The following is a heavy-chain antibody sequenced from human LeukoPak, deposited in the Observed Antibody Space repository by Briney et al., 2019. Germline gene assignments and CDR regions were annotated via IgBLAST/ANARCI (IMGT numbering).Heavy chain of an antibody. J-gene: IGHJ6*03. CDR2: IYSGGST. V-gene: IGHV3-53*01. D-gene: IGHD3-10*01. CDR1: GFTVSSNS. Sequence: PGGSLRLSCTVSGFTVSSNSMSWVRQAPGKGLEWVSVIYSGGSTYYADSVKGRFTISRDNSKNTLYLQMNSLRAEDTAVYYCARHGSITMVRGRLRYYYMDVWGKGTTVTISS. CDR3: ARHGSITMVRGRLRYYYMDV.